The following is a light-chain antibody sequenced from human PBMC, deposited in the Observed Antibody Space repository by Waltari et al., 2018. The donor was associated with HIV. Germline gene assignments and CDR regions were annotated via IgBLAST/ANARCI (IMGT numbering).Light chain of an antibody. V-gene: IGKV1-8*01. CDR1: QVISSS. CDR3: QQYYTYPWT. CDR2: SAS. J-gene: IGKJ1*01. Sequence: AIRMTQSPSSFSASTGDRVTITCRASQVISSSLAWYQQKPGKAPNLLIYSASTLQSGVPLRFSGSGSGTDFTLTISRLQSEDFATYYCQQYYTYPWTFGQGTKVELK.